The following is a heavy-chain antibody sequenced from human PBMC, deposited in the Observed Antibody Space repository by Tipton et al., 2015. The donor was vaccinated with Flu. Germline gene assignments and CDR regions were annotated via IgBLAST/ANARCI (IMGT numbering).Heavy chain of an antibody. V-gene: IGHV3-21*01. D-gene: IGHD4-23*01. CDR2: ISSSSSYI. CDR1: GFTFSSYS. Sequence: SLRLSCAASGFTFSSYSMNWVRQAPGKGLEWGSSISSSSSYIYYADSVKGRFTIPRDNAKNSLYLQMNSRRAEDTAVYYCASGGNQHYYYYGMDVWGQGTTVTVSS. CDR3: ASGGNQHYYYYGMDV. J-gene: IGHJ6*02.